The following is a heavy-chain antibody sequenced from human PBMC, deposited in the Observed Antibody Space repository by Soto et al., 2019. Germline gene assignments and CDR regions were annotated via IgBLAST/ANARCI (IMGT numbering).Heavy chain of an antibody. D-gene: IGHD5-18*01. CDR1: GFTFSSYA. V-gene: IGHV3-23*01. CDR3: AKDTDTAMVIDFYYSGMDV. Sequence: GGSLRLSCAASGFTFSSYAMSWVRQAPGKGLEWVSAISGSGGSTYYADSVKGRFTIPRDNSKNTLYLQMNSLRAEDTAVYYCAKDTDTAMVIDFYYSGMDVWGQGTTVTV. CDR2: ISGSGGST. J-gene: IGHJ6*02.